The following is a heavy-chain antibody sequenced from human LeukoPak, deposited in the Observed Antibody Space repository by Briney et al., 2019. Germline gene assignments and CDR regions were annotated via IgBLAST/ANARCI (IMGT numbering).Heavy chain of an antibody. D-gene: IGHD5-12*01. J-gene: IGHJ4*02. CDR1: GDSVSSA. CDR3: ARGWLRSGFGL. V-gene: IGHV6-1*01. CDR2: TYYSSKWYT. Sequence: SQTLSLTCAISGDSVSSAWNWIRQSPSRGLEWLGRTYYSSKWYTDYAVSVKGRVSINPDTSKNQLSLQLSSVTPEDTAVYYCARGWLRSGFGLWGQGTLVTVSS.